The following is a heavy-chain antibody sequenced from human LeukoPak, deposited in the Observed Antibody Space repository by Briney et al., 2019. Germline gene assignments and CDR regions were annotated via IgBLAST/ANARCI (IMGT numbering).Heavy chain of an antibody. V-gene: IGHV1-18*01. D-gene: IGHD6-13*01. Sequence: ASVKVSFKASGYTFTNYGITWLRQAPGQGLEWMGWINTYNGNTNYAQKLQGRVTLTTDTSTSTAYMERRSLRSDDTAVYYCARPKRAAAAGTGNWFDPWGQGTLVTVSS. J-gene: IGHJ5*02. CDR3: ARPKRAAAAGTGNWFDP. CDR2: INTYNGNT. CDR1: GYTFTNYG.